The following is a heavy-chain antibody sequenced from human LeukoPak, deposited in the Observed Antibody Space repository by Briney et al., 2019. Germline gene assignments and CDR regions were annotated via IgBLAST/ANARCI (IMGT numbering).Heavy chain of an antibody. D-gene: IGHD3-10*01. CDR3: ARAAGWFGETYDY. Sequence: SETLSLTCTVSGGSISSGDYYWSWIRQPPGKGLEWIGYIYYSGNTNYNPSLKSRVTISVDTSKNQFSLKLSSVTAADTAVYYCARAAGWFGETYDYWGQGTLVTVSS. CDR2: IYYSGNT. J-gene: IGHJ4*02. CDR1: GGSISSGDYY. V-gene: IGHV4-30-4*01.